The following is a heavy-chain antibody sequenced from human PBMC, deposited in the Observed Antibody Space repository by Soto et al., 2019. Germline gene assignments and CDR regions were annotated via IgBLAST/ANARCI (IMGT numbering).Heavy chain of an antibody. CDR2: LSGSGGTT. V-gene: IGHV3-23*01. J-gene: IGHJ4*02. CDR1: GFTFSTYA. CDR3: AKQRAGYGSGSDTFYYDF. D-gene: IGHD3-10*01. Sequence: GGSLRLSCSTSGFTFSTYAMNWVRQAPGKGLEWVSALSGSGGTTYYADSVRGRFTISRDNSKNTLFLQMSSLRAEDTALYYCAKQRAGYGSGSDTFYYDFWGQGPLVTVSS.